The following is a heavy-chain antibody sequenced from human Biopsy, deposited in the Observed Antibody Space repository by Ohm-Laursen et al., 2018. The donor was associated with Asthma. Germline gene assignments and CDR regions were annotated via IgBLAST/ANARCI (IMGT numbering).Heavy chain of an antibody. J-gene: IGHJ4*02. CDR1: GFRFNDYG. Sequence: SLRLSCAAPGFRFNDYGMHWVRQAPGKGLEWVASVSSSGGARDYADSVKGRFTISRDNSNTVYLQMKWLRAEDTAVYYCATFPYGDYLPLDYWGQGTLVTVSS. CDR3: ATFPYGDYLPLDY. D-gene: IGHD4-17*01. CDR2: VSSSGGAR. V-gene: IGHV3-23*01.